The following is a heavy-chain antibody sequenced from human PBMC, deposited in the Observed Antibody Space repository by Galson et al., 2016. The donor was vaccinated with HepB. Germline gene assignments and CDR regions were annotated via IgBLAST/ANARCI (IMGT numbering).Heavy chain of an antibody. CDR3: AKGIGSGWSDY. Sequence: SLRLSCAASGFIFGDYAMSWVRQSPGKGLEWVSGLTWKGGIIGYADSVKGRFTISRDNARNFLFLQMNNLRSEDTALYYCAKGIGSGWSDYWGPGTLVSVSS. J-gene: IGHJ4*02. CDR1: GFIFGDYA. D-gene: IGHD6-19*01. V-gene: IGHV3-9*01. CDR2: LTWKGGII.